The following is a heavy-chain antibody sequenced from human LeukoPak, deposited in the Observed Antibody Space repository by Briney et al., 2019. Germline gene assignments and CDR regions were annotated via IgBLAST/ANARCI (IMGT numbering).Heavy chain of an antibody. D-gene: IGHD3-10*01. CDR3: ARGDYGSGSYWYFDY. CDR1: GYTFTSYG. Sequence: ASVKVSCKASGYTFTSYGVSWVRQAPGQGLMWMGWISAYNGNTNYAQNLQGRVTMTTDTSTSTAYMELRSLRSDDTAVYYCARGDYGSGSYWYFDYWGQGTLVTVSS. J-gene: IGHJ4*02. CDR2: ISAYNGNT. V-gene: IGHV1-18*01.